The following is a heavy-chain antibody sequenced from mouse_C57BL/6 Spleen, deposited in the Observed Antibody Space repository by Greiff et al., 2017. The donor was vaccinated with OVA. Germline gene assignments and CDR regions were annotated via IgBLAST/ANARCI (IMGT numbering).Heavy chain of an antibody. D-gene: IGHD5-1*01. CDR1: GYAFSSSW. CDR2: IYPGDGDT. V-gene: IGHV1-82*01. J-gene: IGHJ2*01. Sequence: QVQLKQSGPELVKPGASVKISCKASGYAFSSSWMNWVKQRPGKGLEWIGRIYPGDGDTNYNGKFKGKATLTADKSSSTAYMQLSSLTSEDSAVYFCARREYLDFDYWGQGTTLTVSS. CDR3: ARREYLDFDY.